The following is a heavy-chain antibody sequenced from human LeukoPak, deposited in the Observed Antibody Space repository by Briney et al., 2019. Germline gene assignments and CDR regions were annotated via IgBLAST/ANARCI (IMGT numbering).Heavy chain of an antibody. J-gene: IGHJ5*02. D-gene: IGHD3-10*01. Sequence: ASVKVSCKTSGYTFTNNWMHWVRQAPGQGLEWVGVINPTGTSTLYAQNFQGRVTLTRDMSTTTDYMELRSLTSEDTAVYYCARDHSVGDIAWWFDPWGQGTLVSVSS. CDR2: INPTGTST. CDR3: ARDHSVGDIAWWFDP. V-gene: IGHV1-46*01. CDR1: GYTFTNNW.